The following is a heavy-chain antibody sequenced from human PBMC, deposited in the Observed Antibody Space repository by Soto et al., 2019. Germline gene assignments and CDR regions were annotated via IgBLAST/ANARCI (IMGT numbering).Heavy chain of an antibody. J-gene: IGHJ3*02. V-gene: IGHV4-61*01. CDR3: ARVERGTATTVVDAFDI. D-gene: IGHD1-1*01. CDR1: EGSVNSGNDY. Sequence: ASETMSVTSGVVEGSVNSGNDYWSWIRQPPGKGLEWIGEMSHSGGTHFNPSLKSRVTISVDTSKNQFSLKMSSVTAADTALYYCARVERGTATTVVDAFDIWGQGQWSPSPQ. CDR2: MSHSGGT.